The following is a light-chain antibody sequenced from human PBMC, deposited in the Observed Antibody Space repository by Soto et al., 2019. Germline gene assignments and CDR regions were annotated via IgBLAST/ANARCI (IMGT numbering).Light chain of an antibody. CDR1: QSVSSK. Sequence: EIVMPQSPATLSVSPGERATLSCRASQSVSSKLAWYQQKPGQAPRLLIYGASTRATGIPARFSGSGSGTEFTLTISSLQSEDFAVYYCQQYNNGLTFGGGTKVEIK. V-gene: IGKV3-15*01. CDR2: GAS. J-gene: IGKJ4*01. CDR3: QQYNNGLT.